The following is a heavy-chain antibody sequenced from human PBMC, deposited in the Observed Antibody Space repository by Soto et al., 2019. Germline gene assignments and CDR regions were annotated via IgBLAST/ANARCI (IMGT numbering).Heavy chain of an antibody. CDR2: ISGSGGST. CDR3: AKDLDIVVVPAASATDY. CDR1: GFTFSSYA. D-gene: IGHD2-2*01. J-gene: IGHJ4*02. Sequence: GGSLRLSCAASGFTFSSYAMSWVRQAPGKGLEWVSAISGSGGSTYYADSVKGRFTISRDNSKNTLYLQMNSLRAEDTAVYYCAKDLDIVVVPAASATDYWGQGTVVTVSS. V-gene: IGHV3-23*01.